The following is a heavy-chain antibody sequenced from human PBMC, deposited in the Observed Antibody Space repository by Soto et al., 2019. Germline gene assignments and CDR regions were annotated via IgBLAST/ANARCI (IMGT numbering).Heavy chain of an antibody. CDR2: IYYTGST. Sequence: SETLSLTCSVSGDSISSYYWTWIRQPPGKGLEWIGYIYYTGSTNYNPSLKSRVTISVDTSKNQFSLKVNSVTAADTAMYYCARPLVRVERFDPWGQGTLVIVSS. V-gene: IGHV4-59*08. J-gene: IGHJ5*02. D-gene: IGHD1-26*01. CDR3: ARPLVRVERFDP. CDR1: GDSISSYY.